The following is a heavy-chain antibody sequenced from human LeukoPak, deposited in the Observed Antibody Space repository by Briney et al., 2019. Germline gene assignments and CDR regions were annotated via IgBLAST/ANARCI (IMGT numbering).Heavy chain of an antibody. CDR1: GGSISSGGYY. J-gene: IGHJ4*02. D-gene: IGHD2-2*01. CDR2: IYHSGST. CDR3: ARGIKVVVPAARRVEYYFDY. Sequence: SETLSLTCTVSGGSISSGGYYWSWIRQPPGKGLEWIGYIYHSGSTYYNPSLKSRVTISVDRSKNQFSLKLSSVTAADTAVYYCARGIKVVVPAARRVEYYFDYWGQGTLVTVSS. V-gene: IGHV4-30-2*01.